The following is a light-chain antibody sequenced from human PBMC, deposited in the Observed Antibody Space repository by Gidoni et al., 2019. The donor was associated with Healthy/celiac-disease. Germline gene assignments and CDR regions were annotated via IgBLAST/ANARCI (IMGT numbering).Light chain of an antibody. CDR1: QSISSW. J-gene: IGKJ2*01. CDR3: QQYNSYLYT. CDR2: KAS. V-gene: IGKV1-5*03. Sequence: DIQMNQSPSTLPASVGDIVTITCRASQSISSWLAWYQQKPGKAPKLLIYKASSLESGVPSRFSGSGSGTEFTLTISSLQPDDFATYYCQQYNSYLYTFXXXTKLEIK.